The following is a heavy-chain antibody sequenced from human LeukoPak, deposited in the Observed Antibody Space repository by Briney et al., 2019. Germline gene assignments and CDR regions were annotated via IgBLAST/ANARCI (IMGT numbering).Heavy chain of an antibody. V-gene: IGHV4-39*01. CDR1: GGSISSSNYY. D-gene: IGHD3-22*01. CDR2: IYYTGST. J-gene: IGHJ4*02. CDR3: ARHGDSSGYYFLDY. Sequence: PSETLSLTCTVSGGSISSSNYYWGWIRQPPGKGLEWIGSIYYTGSTYYNPSLKSRVTISVDTSKNQFSLNLNSVTAADTAVYYCARHGDSSGYYFLDYWGQGTLVTVSS.